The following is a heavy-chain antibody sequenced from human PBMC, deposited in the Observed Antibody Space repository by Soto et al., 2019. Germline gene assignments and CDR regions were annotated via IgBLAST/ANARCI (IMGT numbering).Heavy chain of an antibody. Sequence: QVQLVESGGGVVQPGRSLRLSCAASGFTFSSYAMHWVRQAPGKGLEWVAVISYDGSNKYYADSVKGRFTISRDNSKNTLYLQMNSLRAEDTAVYYCARDLYYYDSSCYYDGYYYYYGMDVWGQGTTVTVSS. CDR3: ARDLYYYDSSCYYDGYYYYYGMDV. D-gene: IGHD3-22*01. CDR2: ISYDGSNK. V-gene: IGHV3-30-3*01. J-gene: IGHJ6*02. CDR1: GFTFSSYA.